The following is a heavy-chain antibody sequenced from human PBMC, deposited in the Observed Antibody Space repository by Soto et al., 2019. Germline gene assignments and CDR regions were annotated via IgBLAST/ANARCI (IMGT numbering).Heavy chain of an antibody. Sequence: EVQLLESGGGLVQPGGSLRLSCAASGFTFSIYGLSWVRQAPGKGLEWVSAISGSGENTYYADSVKGRFTIARDNPKNTLYLQMNSRRAEDTAVYYCAKPLGSESYLPFDYWGQGTLVTVSS. J-gene: IGHJ4*02. V-gene: IGHV3-23*01. D-gene: IGHD3-10*01. CDR3: AKPLGSESYLPFDY. CDR1: GFTFSIYG. CDR2: ISGSGENT.